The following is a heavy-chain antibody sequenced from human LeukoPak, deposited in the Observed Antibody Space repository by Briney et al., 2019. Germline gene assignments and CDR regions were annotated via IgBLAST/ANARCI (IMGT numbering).Heavy chain of an antibody. J-gene: IGHJ4*02. CDR3: ASSYDSSAY. CDR1: GFTFSSYA. D-gene: IGHD3-22*01. CDR2: ISYDGSDK. Sequence: GRSLRLSCAASGFTFSSYAMHWVRQAPGKGLEWVAVISYDGSDKYYADSVKGRFTISRDNPKNTLYLQVNSLRAEDTAVYYCASSYDSSAYWGQGTLVTVSS. V-gene: IGHV3-30-3*01.